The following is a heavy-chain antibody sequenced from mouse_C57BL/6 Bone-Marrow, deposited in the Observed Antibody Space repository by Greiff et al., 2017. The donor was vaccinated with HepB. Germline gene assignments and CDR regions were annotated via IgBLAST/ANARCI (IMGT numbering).Heavy chain of an antibody. CDR2: INPYNGGT. V-gene: IGHV1-19*01. Sequence: EVQLQQSGPVLVKPGASVKMSCKASGYTFTDYYMNWVKQSHGKSLEWIGVINPYNGGTSYNQKFKGKATLTVDTSSSTAYMELNSLTSEDSAVYYCAREYYGSSYWYFDVWGTGTTVTVSS. D-gene: IGHD1-1*01. J-gene: IGHJ1*03. CDR1: GYTFTDYY. CDR3: AREYYGSSYWYFDV.